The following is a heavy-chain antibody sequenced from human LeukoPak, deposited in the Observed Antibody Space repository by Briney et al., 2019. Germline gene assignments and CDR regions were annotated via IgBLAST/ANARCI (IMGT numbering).Heavy chain of an antibody. CDR3: ARADDSSGYAPPRYWYFDL. V-gene: IGHV4-30-2*01. Sequence: SETLSLTCAVSGGSISSGGYSWSWIRQPPGKGLEWIGYIYHSGSTYYNPSLKSRVTISVDRSKNQFSLKLSSVTAADTAVYYCARADDSSGYAPPRYWYFDLWGRGTLVTVSS. CDR2: IYHSGST. CDR1: GGSISSGGYS. J-gene: IGHJ2*01. D-gene: IGHD3-22*01.